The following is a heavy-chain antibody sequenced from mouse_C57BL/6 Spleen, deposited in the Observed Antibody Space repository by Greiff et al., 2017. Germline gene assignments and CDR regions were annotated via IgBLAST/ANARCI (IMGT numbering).Heavy chain of an antibody. Sequence: DVMLVESGGGLVKPGGSLKLSCAASGFTFSSYAMSWVRQTPEKRLEWVATISDGGSYTYYPDNVKGRFTISRDNAKNNLYLQMSHLKSEDTAMYYCARANYYGSSYEDWYFDVWGTGTTVTVSS. CDR3: ARANYYGSSYEDWYFDV. D-gene: IGHD1-1*01. CDR2: ISDGGSYT. J-gene: IGHJ1*03. V-gene: IGHV5-4*03. CDR1: GFTFSSYA.